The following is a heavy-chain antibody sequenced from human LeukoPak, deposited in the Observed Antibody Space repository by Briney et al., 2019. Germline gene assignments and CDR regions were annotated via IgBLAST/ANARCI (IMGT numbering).Heavy chain of an antibody. J-gene: IGHJ3*02. CDR1: GGSVSSYY. Sequence: SETLSLTCTVSGGSVSSYYWSWIRQPAGKGLEWIGRIYTSVSTNYNPSLNSRVTMSLDTSKNQFSLNLSSVTAADTAVYYCARTQRQYYYDSTGAIDAFDIWGQGTTVTVSS. CDR2: IYTSVST. V-gene: IGHV4-4*07. D-gene: IGHD3-22*01. CDR3: ARTQRQYYYDSTGAIDAFDI.